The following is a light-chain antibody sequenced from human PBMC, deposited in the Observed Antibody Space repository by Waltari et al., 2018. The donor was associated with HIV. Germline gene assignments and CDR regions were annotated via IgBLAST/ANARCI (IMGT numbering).Light chain of an antibody. V-gene: IGKV3-11*01. Sequence: EIVLTQSPATLSSSPGERASQDVNSYVGWYQQKPGQAPRLLIYDASRRATGIPARFSGSGSGTNFTLTISSLEPEDFVFYYCHQRNNWPPTFGQGTKVEIK. CDR1: QDVNSY. CDR3: HQRNNWPPT. J-gene: IGKJ2*01. CDR2: DAS.